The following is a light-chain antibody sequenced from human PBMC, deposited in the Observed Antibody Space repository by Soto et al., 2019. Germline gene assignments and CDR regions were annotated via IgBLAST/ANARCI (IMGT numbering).Light chain of an antibody. CDR2: DAS. CDR3: QQYGSSGT. V-gene: IGKV3-15*01. J-gene: IGKJ1*01. CDR1: ESVSSK. Sequence: EIVMTQSPATLSVSPGERATLSCRASESVSSKLVWYQQKPGQAPRLLIHDASTRATGIPARFSGSGSGTDFTLTISRLEPEDFAVYYCQQYGSSGTFGQGTKVDIK.